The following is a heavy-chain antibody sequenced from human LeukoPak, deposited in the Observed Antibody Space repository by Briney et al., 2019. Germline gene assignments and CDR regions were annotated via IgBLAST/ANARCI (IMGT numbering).Heavy chain of an antibody. D-gene: IGHD1/OR15-1a*01. CDR3: ARDRSEQLSSMDV. J-gene: IGHJ6*02. CDR1: GFTFSSYS. Sequence: GGSLRLSCAASGFTFSSYSVNWVRQAPGKGLGWVSSISYGSSYIYYADSMKGRISISRDNARNSLYLQMNSLRAEDTAVYYCARDRSEQLSSMDVWGQGTTVTVSS. V-gene: IGHV3-21*01. CDR2: ISYGSSYI.